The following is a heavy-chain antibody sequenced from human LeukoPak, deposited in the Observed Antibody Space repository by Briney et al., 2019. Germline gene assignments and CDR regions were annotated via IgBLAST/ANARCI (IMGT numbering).Heavy chain of an antibody. CDR3: ARDRIRNFDYMYYFDS. V-gene: IGHV3-30-3*01. Sequence: GGSLRLSCAASGFIFTSYGIHWVRQAPGKGLEWVTFISYDGGSQYYADSVKGRFTISRDNSKNTLYLQMNSLRAEDTAVYYCARDRIRNFDYMYYFDSWGQGTLVTVSS. J-gene: IGHJ4*02. CDR1: GFIFTSYG. D-gene: IGHD3-9*01. CDR2: ISYDGGSQ.